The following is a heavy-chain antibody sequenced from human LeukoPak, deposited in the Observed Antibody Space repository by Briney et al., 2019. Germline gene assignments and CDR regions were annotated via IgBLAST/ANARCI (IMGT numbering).Heavy chain of an antibody. CDR3: ARDNPQLLWFGEEGGHWFDP. CDR1: GGSSRSGDYF. CDR2: IHYSGNT. Sequence: SETLSLTCAVSGGSSRSGDYFWSWIRQPPGKGLEWIGHIHYSGNTYYNPSLKSRVTISVDTSKNQFSLKLSSVTAADTAVYYCARDNPQLLWFGEEGGHWFDPWGQGTLVTVSS. J-gene: IGHJ5*02. D-gene: IGHD3-10*01. V-gene: IGHV4-31*11.